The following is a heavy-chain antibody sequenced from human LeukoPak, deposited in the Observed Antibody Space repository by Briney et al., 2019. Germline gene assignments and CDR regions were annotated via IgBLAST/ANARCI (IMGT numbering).Heavy chain of an antibody. CDR3: ATDRPGGSAWYWTS. V-gene: IGHV4-34*01. Sequence: SETLSLTCAVYGGSFSGYYWSWIRQPPGKGLEWIGEINHSGSTNYNPSLKSRVTISVDTSKNQFSLKLSSVTAADTAVYHCATDRPGGSAWYWTSWGQGTLVTVSS. CDR1: GGSFSGYY. J-gene: IGHJ5*02. CDR2: INHSGST. D-gene: IGHD6-19*01.